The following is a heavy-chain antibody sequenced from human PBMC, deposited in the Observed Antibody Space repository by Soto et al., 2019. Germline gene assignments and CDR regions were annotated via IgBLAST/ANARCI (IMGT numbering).Heavy chain of an antibody. J-gene: IGHJ6*03. CDR1: GFTFSSYG. Sequence: GESLKISCAASGFTFSSYGMHWVRQAPGKGLEWVAVISYDGSNKYYADSVKGRFTISRDNSKNTLYLQMNSLRAEDTAVYYCAKDPKPVVPVHYYMDVWGKGTTVTVSS. CDR3: AKDPKPVVPVHYYMDV. D-gene: IGHD2-2*01. CDR2: ISYDGSNK. V-gene: IGHV3-30*18.